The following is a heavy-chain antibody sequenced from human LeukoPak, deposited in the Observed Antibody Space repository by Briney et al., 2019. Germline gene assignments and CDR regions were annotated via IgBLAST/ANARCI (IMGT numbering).Heavy chain of an antibody. D-gene: IGHD2-2*01. CDR1: GYTFTGYY. CDR3: ARFVVVVPAAFFDY. Sequence: ASVKVSCKASGYTFTGYYMHWVRQAPGQGLEWMGRINPNSGGTNYAQKFQGRVTMTRDTSISTAYMELSRVRSEDTAVYYCARFVVVVPAAFFDYWSQRTLVTVSS. CDR2: INPNSGGT. J-gene: IGHJ4*02. V-gene: IGHV1-2*06.